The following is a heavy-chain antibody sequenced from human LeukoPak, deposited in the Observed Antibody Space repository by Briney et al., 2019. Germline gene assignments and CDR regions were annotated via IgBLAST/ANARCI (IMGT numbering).Heavy chain of an antibody. Sequence: SETLSLTCTVSGRSLSSYYWSWIRQPPGKGLECIGYIYYSGSTNYNPSLKSRVTISVDTSKNQFSLKLSSVTAADTAVYYCARAVCSGGSCYDDYWGQGTLVTVSS. V-gene: IGHV4-59*01. CDR1: GRSLSSYY. J-gene: IGHJ4*02. D-gene: IGHD2-15*01. CDR3: ARAVCSGGSCYDDY. CDR2: IYYSGST.